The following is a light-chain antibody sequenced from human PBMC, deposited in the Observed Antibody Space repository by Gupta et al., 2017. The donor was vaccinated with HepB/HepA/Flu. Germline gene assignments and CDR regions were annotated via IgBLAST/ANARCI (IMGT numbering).Light chain of an antibody. CDR3: QQYGSSPWT. CDR1: QSVSSNY. Sequence: EVVLTQSPDTLYLFPGERASLSCKSSQSVSSNYLAWYQQKPGQAPRLLIYGTSTRATGIPDRFSGSGSGAXFTLTIXTLDPADFAVYICQQYGSSPWTFGXGTRVEVK. J-gene: IGKJ1*01. V-gene: IGKV3-20*01. CDR2: GTS.